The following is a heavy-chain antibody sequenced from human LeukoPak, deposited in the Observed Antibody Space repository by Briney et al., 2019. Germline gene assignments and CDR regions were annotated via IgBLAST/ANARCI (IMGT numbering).Heavy chain of an antibody. D-gene: IGHD2-2*02. Sequence: SETLSLTCTVSGGSISSCDYYWSWIPQPPGQGLEWFGYIYYSGSTYDNPSLKSRVTISVDTSKNQFSLKLSSVTAADTAVYYCARGRYCSSTSCYIPHDAFDIWGQGTMVTVSS. CDR2: IYYSGST. CDR1: GGSISSCDYY. CDR3: ARGRYCSSTSCYIPHDAFDI. J-gene: IGHJ3*02. V-gene: IGHV4-30-4*08.